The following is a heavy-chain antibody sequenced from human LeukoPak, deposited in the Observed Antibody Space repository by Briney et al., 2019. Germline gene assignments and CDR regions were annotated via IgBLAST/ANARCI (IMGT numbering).Heavy chain of an antibody. CDR1: GGSISSGSYY. V-gene: IGHV4-61*02. CDR2: IYTSGST. Sequence: SEAPSLTCTVPGGSISSGSYYWSWIRQPAGKGLEWIGRIYTSGSTNYNPSLKSRVTISVDTSKNQFSLKLSSVAAADTAVYYCARGSGGYYYYYYMDVWGKGTTVTISS. D-gene: IGHD3-10*01. J-gene: IGHJ6*03. CDR3: ARGSGGYYYYYYMDV.